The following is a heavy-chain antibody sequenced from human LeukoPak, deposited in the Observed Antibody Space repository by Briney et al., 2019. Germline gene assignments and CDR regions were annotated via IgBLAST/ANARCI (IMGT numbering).Heavy chain of an antibody. J-gene: IGHJ4*02. CDR1: GFTFSSYA. CDR3: ARVYYYDISGPSDY. V-gene: IGHV3-30-3*01. Sequence: GGSLRLSCAGSGFTFSSYAMYWVRQAPGKGLEWVAVVSFDGTNKFYADSVKGRFTISRDNSKNTLYLQMNSLRADDTAVYYCARVYYYDISGPSDYWGQGTLVTVSS. D-gene: IGHD3-22*01. CDR2: VSFDGTNK.